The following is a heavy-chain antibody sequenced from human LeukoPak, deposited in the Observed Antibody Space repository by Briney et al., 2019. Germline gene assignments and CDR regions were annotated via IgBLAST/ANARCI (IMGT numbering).Heavy chain of an antibody. D-gene: IGHD6-13*01. J-gene: IGHJ5*02. V-gene: IGHV4-38-2*02. CDR3: ARDGGSYSSSRWFDP. CDR2: IYHSGST. Sequence: SETLSLTCTVSGYSISSGYYWGWIRQPPGKELEWIGSIYHSGSTYYNPSLKSRVTISVDTSKNQFSLKLSSVTAADTAVYYCARDGGSYSSSRWFDPWGQGTLVTVSS. CDR1: GYSISSGYY.